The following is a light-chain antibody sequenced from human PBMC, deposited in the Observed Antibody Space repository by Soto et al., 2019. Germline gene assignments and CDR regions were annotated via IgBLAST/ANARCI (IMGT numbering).Light chain of an antibody. Sequence: DIVLTQTPLSSPVTLGQPASICCRSSQSLVRSDGNTYFNWLQQRPGQPPRLLIYKISKRFPGVPDRFSGSGSGTDFTLKISRVVAEDVGVYYFMQATQSYTFGQGTKLEIK. J-gene: IGKJ2*01. CDR1: QSLVRSDGNTY. CDR2: KIS. CDR3: MQATQSYT. V-gene: IGKV2-24*01.